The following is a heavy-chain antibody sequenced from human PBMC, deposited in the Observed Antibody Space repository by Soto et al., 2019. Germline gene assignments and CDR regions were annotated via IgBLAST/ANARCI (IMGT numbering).Heavy chain of an antibody. J-gene: IGHJ4*02. Sequence: KPSETLSLTCIVSDDSISSYYWNWIRQPPGKGLQWIGYVFYRGGTAYNPSLKSRVTISLDMSKKQFSLNLNSVPAADTAAYFCARVQLGEKVIDYWGQGTLVTVSS. D-gene: IGHD1-1*01. CDR1: DDSISSYY. CDR2: VFYRGGT. CDR3: ARVQLGEKVIDY. V-gene: IGHV4-59*01.